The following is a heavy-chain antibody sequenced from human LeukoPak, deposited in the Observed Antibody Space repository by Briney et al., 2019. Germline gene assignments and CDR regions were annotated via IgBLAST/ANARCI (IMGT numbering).Heavy chain of an antibody. D-gene: IGHD6-13*01. CDR3: ARHGQHPFDY. Sequence: PGGSLRLSCAASGFTFSNFAVNWVRQAPGKGLEWVSVIGGGDGSIYYADSVKGRFTISRDNSKNTLYLQMTSLRAEDAAIYYCARHGQHPFDYWGQGTLVTVSS. V-gene: IGHV3-23*01. CDR1: GFTFSNFA. J-gene: IGHJ4*02. CDR2: IGGGDGSI.